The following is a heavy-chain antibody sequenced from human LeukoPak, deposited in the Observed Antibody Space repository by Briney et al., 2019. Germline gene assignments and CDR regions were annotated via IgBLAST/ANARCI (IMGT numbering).Heavy chain of an antibody. V-gene: IGHV3-21*01. Sequence: GGSLRLSCAASGFIFSSNSMNWVRQAPGKGLEWVASISGSSSNKYYADSVQGRFTISRDNAKNSLYLQMGSLRAEDTAVYYCARPPSTSAWSNSVDDWGEGTLVTVSS. CDR1: GFIFSSNS. D-gene: IGHD6-19*01. CDR3: ARPPSTSAWSNSVDD. J-gene: IGHJ4*02. CDR2: ISGSSSNK.